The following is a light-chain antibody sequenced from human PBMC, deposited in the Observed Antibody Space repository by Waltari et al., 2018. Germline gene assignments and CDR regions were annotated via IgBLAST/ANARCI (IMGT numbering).Light chain of an antibody. CDR3: QQYYTTPFT. Sequence: DIVMTQSPDSLAVSLGERATINCKSSQSVLYSPNNKNYLAGYQQKPGQPPKLLIYWASTRESGVPDRFSGSGSGTDFTLTISSLQAEDVAVYYCQQYYTTPFTFGPGTKVDIK. V-gene: IGKV4-1*01. CDR1: QSVLYSPNNKNY. J-gene: IGKJ3*01. CDR2: WAS.